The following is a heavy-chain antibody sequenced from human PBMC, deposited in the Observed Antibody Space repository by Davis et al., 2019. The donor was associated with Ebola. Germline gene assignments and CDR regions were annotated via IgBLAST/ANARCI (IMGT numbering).Heavy chain of an antibody. Sequence: SETLSLTCAVYGGSFSGYYWSWIRQPPGKGLEWIGEINHSGSTNYNPSLKSRVTISVDTSKNQFSLKLSSVTAADTAVYYCARDDPYDYIWGSYAGSGMDVWGQGTTVTVSS. J-gene: IGHJ6*02. D-gene: IGHD3-16*01. CDR1: GGSFSGYY. V-gene: IGHV4-34*01. CDR3: ARDDPYDYIWGSYAGSGMDV. CDR2: INHSGST.